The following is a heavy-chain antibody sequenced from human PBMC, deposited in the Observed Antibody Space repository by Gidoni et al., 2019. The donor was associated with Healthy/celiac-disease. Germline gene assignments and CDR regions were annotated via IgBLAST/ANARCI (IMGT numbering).Heavy chain of an antibody. CDR1: GFPFSSYW. D-gene: IGHD5-18*01. Sequence: EVQLVESGGGLVQPGGSLRLSCAASGFPFSSYWMSWVRQAPGKGLEWVANIKQDGSEKYYVDSVKGRFTISRDNAKNSLYLQMNSLRAEDTAVYYCARGTWIQLWSFDYWGQGTLVTVSS. V-gene: IGHV3-7*03. CDR2: IKQDGSEK. CDR3: ARGTWIQLWSFDY. J-gene: IGHJ4*02.